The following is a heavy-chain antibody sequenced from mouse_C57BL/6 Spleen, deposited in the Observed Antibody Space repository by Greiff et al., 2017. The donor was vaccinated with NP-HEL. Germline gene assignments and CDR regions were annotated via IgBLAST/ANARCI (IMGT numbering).Heavy chain of an antibody. Sequence: EVQLQQSGPELVKPGASVKISCKASGYTFTDYYMNWVKQSHGKSLEWIGDINPNNGGTSYNQKFKGKATLTVDKSSSTAYMELRSLTSEDSAVYYCARNQIDYGSSPYWYFDVWGTRTTVTVSS. CDR1: GYTFTDYY. J-gene: IGHJ1*03. D-gene: IGHD1-1*01. CDR3: ARNQIDYGSSPYWYFDV. V-gene: IGHV1-26*01. CDR2: INPNNGGT.